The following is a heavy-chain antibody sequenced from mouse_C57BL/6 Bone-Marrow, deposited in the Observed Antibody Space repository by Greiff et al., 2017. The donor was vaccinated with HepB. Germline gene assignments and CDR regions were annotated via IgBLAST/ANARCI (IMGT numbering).Heavy chain of an antibody. V-gene: IGHV12-3*01. CDR3: AGEYYYGTSRGFAY. D-gene: IGHD1-1*01. Sequence: VQLVESGPGLVKPSQSLFLTCSITGFPITSGYYWIWIRQSPGKPLEWMGYITHSGETFYNPSLQSPISITRETSKNQFFLQLNSVTTEDTAMYYCAGEYYYGTSRGFAYWGQGTLVTVSA. CDR1: GFPITSGYY. J-gene: IGHJ3*01. CDR2: ITHSGET.